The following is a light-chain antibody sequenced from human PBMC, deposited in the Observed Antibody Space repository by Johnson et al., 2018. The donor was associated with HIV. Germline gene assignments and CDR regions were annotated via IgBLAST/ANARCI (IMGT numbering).Light chain of an antibody. Sequence: QSVLTQPPSVSAAPGQKVTISCSGSSSNIGNNYVSWYQQLPGTAPKLLIYDNNERPSGIPDRFSGSKSGTSATLGITGLQTGDEADYYCGTWDNSLNVFVFGSGTKVTVL. CDR3: GTWDNSLNVFV. CDR2: DNN. V-gene: IGLV1-51*01. CDR1: SSNIGNNY. J-gene: IGLJ1*01.